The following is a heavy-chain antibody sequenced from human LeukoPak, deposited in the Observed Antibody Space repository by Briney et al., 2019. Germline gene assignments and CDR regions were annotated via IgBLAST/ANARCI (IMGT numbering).Heavy chain of an antibody. CDR3: ARERYGRFFDY. CDR2: INQGGSEK. CDR1: GFTFSSYW. J-gene: IGHJ4*02. V-gene: IGHV3-7*01. Sequence: PGGSLRFSCAASGFTFSSYWMSWVRQAPGKGLEWVANINQGGSEKYYVDSVRGRFTISRDNAKNLRHLQMDTLRADDTAVYYCARERYGRFFDYWGQGTLVTVSS. D-gene: IGHD1-26*01.